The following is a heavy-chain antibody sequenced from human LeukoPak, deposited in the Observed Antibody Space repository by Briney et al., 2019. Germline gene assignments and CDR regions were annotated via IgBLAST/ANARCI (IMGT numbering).Heavy chain of an antibody. CDR3: ARSGIAAPGRAPRGWFDP. V-gene: IGHV1-46*01. CDR2: INPSGGST. J-gene: IGHJ5*02. D-gene: IGHD6-13*01. Sequence: GASVKVSCKASGYTFTSYYMHWVRQAPGQGLEWMGIINPSGGSTSYAQKFQGRVTMTRDTSTSTVYMALSSLRSEDTAVYYCARSGIAAPGRAPRGWFDPWGQGTLVTVSS. CDR1: GYTFTSYY.